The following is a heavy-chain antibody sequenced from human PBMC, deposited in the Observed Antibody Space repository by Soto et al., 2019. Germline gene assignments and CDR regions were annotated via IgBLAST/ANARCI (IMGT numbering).Heavy chain of an antibody. D-gene: IGHD2-15*01. J-gene: IGHJ3*02. CDR2: IDPSDSYT. Sequence: PGGSLKLSRKGSWYSFTHYLISWVRQMPGKGLEWMGRIDPSDSYTNYSPSFQGHVTISADKSISTAYLQWSSLKASDTAMYYCARLSWGGNGAFDIWGQGTMVTVSS. V-gene: IGHV5-10-1*01. CDR3: ARLSWGGNGAFDI. CDR1: WYSFTHYL.